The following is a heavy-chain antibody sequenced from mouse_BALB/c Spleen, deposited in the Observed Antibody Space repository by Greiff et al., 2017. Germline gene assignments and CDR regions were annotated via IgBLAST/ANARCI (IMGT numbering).Heavy chain of an antibody. J-gene: IGHJ2*01. D-gene: IGHD2-1*01. CDR1: GFTFSSYT. CDR2: ISSGGSYT. V-gene: IGHV5-6-4*01. Sequence: EVKLVESGGGLVKPGGSLKLSCAASGFTFSSYTMSWVRQTPEKMLEWVATISSGGSYTYYPDSVKGRFTISRDNAKNTLYLQRSSLTSEDTAMYYCTRQASIYYGNYLAYWGQGTTLTVSS. CDR3: TRQASIYYGNYLAY.